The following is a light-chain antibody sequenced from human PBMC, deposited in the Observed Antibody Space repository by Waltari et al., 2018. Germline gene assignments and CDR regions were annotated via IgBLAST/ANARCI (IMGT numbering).Light chain of an antibody. Sequence: QSALTQPASVSASPGPSITISCTGTSRDVGGYDYVSCYQQHPGKAPQLMIYDVNKRPSGVSHRFSASKSGNTASLTIFGLQAEDEADYYCISYTSTTTYVVVGGGTKLTVL. V-gene: IGLV2-14*03. J-gene: IGLJ2*01. CDR2: DVN. CDR1: SRDVGGYDY. CDR3: ISYTSTTTYVV.